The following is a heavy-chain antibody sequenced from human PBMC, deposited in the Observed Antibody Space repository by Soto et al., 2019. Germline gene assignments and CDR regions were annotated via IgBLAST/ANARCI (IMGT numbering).Heavy chain of an antibody. CDR2: ISAYNGNT. V-gene: IGHV1-18*01. Sequence: GASVMVSFKASGYTFTSYGISWVRQAPGQGLEWMGWISAYNGNTNYAQKLQGRVTMTTDTSTSTAYMELRSLRSDDTAVYYCARDDSSGYCGYWGQGTLVTVSS. J-gene: IGHJ4*02. D-gene: IGHD3-22*01. CDR3: ARDDSSGYCGY. CDR1: GYTFTSYG.